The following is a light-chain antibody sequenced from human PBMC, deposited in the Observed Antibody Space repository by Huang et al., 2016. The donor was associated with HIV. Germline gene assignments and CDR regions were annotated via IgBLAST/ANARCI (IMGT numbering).Light chain of an antibody. CDR2: SAS. CDR3: QQSLNTPWT. V-gene: IGKV1-39*01. CDR1: QSIGNF. Sequence: DIQMTQSPSSLSASVGDRITITCRASQSIGNFLNWYQQKPGKDPKLLIYSASSLQRGVPSRFSGSGSGTDFTLTISSLQPEDFTTYSCQQSLNTPWTFGQGTKVEV. J-gene: IGKJ1*01.